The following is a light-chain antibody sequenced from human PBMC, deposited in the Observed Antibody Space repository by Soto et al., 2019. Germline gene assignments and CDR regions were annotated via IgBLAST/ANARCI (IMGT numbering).Light chain of an antibody. CDR1: SSNIGAGYD. Sequence: QSVLTQPPSVSGAPGQRVTISCTGSSSNIGAGYDVHWYQQTPGQAPRTLIYSTNTRSSGVPDRFSGSILGNKAALTITGAQADDESDYYCVLYMGSGISVFGGGTKVTVL. J-gene: IGLJ2*01. CDR3: VLYMGSGISV. V-gene: IGLV8-61*01. CDR2: STN.